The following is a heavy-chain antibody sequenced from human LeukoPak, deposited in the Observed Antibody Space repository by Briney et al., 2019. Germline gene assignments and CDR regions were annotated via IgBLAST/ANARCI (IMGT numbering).Heavy chain of an antibody. CDR2: INSNGGGT. CDR1: GYTFTDHY. CDR3: ARDKDTAMVGDY. V-gene: IGHV1-2*02. J-gene: IGHJ4*02. Sequence: ASVKVSCKASGYTFTDHYKHWVRQALGQGLEWMGWINSNGGGTNYAQNFQGRVTMTRDTSISSAYMELSSLRSDDTAVYYCARDKDTAMVGDYWGQGTLLTVSS. D-gene: IGHD5-18*01.